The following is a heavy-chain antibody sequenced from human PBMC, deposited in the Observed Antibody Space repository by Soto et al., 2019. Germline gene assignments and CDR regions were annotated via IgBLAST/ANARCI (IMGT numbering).Heavy chain of an antibody. CDR1: GYTFTGYY. CDR2: INPNSGGT. Sequence: ASVKVSCKASGYTFTGYYMHWVRQAPGQGLEWMGWINPNSGGTNYAQKFQGRVTMTRDTSISTAYMELSRLRSDDTAVYYCARERRYAPYRAYADWGQGTLVTVSS. D-gene: IGHD3-16*02. CDR3: ARERRYAPYRAYAD. V-gene: IGHV1-2*02. J-gene: IGHJ4*02.